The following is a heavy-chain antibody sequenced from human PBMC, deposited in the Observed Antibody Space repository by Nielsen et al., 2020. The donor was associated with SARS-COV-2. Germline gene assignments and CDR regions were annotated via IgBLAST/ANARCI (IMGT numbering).Heavy chain of an antibody. CDR3: ARQITFSYGSGSYMEDYFDY. V-gene: IGHV4-61*03. CDR2: IYNSGGT. D-gene: IGHD3-10*01. Sequence: SETLSLTCTVSGGSISSGGYYWSWIRQHPGKGLEWIGYIYNSGGTNYNPSLKGRVTMSVDTSKNHFSLKLSSVTAADTAVYYCARQITFSYGSGSYMEDYFDYWGQGTLVTVSS. CDR1: GGSISSGGYY. J-gene: IGHJ4*02.